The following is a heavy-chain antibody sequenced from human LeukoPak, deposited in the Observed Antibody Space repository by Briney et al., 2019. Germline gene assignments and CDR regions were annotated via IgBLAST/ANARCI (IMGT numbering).Heavy chain of an antibody. CDR1: GGSISSYY. D-gene: IGHD3-3*01. CDR2: IYTSGST. Sequence: SETLSLTCTVSGGSISSYYWSWIRQPAGKGLEWIGRIYTSGSTNYNPSLKSRVTMSVDTSKNQSSLKLSSVTAADTAVYYYARFLNGVRSGYYCMDVWGKGTTVTVSS. CDR3: ARFLNGVRSGYYCMDV. V-gene: IGHV4-4*07. J-gene: IGHJ6*03.